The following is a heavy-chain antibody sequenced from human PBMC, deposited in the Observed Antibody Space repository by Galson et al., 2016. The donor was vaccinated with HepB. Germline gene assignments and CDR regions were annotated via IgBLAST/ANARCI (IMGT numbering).Heavy chain of an antibody. CDR2: INPSTDST. Sequence: SVKVSCKASGYTFTSYYMHWLRQAPGQGLEWMGTINPSTDSTNYAQNFRDRVTMTRDTSTSTVYMGLSSLRSEDTAVYYCARGRETNRYYFDYWGQGTLVTVSS. D-gene: IGHD2-8*01. CDR1: GYTFTSYY. CDR3: ARGRETNRYYFDY. J-gene: IGHJ4*02. V-gene: IGHV1-46*01.